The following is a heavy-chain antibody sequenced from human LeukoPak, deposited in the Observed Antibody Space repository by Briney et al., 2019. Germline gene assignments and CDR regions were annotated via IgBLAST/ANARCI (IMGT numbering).Heavy chain of an antibody. J-gene: IGHJ5*02. CDR2: ISSSSSYI. Sequence: KPGGSLRLSCAASGFTFSSYSMNWVRQAPGKGLEWVTSISSSSSYIYYADSVKGRFTISRDNAKNSLYLQMNSLRAEDTAVYYCARAWEGSNKYNWFDPWGQGTLVTVSS. CDR3: ARAWEGSNKYNWFDP. V-gene: IGHV3-21*01. D-gene: IGHD1-26*01. CDR1: GFTFSSYS.